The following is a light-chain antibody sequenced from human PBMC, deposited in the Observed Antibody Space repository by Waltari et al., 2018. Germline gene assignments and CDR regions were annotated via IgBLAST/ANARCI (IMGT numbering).Light chain of an antibody. CDR1: QSLTSY. Sequence: EIVLTQSPATLSLSPGERATLPCRASQSLTSYLAWYQQKPGQPPRLLIYDGSNRDTGIPARFSGSGSGTDFTLTISSLQAEDVAVYYCQQYHSTPRGTFGQGTKVEIK. CDR3: QQYHSTPRGT. CDR2: DGS. J-gene: IGKJ1*01. V-gene: IGKV3-11*01.